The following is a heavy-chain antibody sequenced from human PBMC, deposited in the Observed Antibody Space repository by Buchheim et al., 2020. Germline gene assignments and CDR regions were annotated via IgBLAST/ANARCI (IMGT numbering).Heavy chain of an antibody. V-gene: IGHV3-30*18. J-gene: IGHJ4*02. Sequence: VQLVESGGGLVQPGGSLRLSCAASGFTFSSYGMHWVRQAPGKGLEWVAVISYDGSNKYYADSVKGRFTISRDNSKHTLSPQMNSLRAEDTAVYYCAKGLSGYSSGWYTYYWGQGTL. CDR3: AKGLSGYSSGWYTYY. CDR2: ISYDGSNK. CDR1: GFTFSSYG. D-gene: IGHD6-19*01.